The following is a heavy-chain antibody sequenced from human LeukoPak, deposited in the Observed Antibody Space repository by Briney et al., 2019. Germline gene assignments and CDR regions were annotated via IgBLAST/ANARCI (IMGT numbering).Heavy chain of an antibody. J-gene: IGHJ4*02. CDR2: INPNSGGT. CDR3: ARAPRPLEYLYYDFWSGYPEKRNYFDY. V-gene: IGHV1-2*02. CDR1: GYTFTGYY. Sequence: ASVKVSCKASGYTFTGYYIHWVRQAPGQGLEWMGWINPNSGGTNYAQKFQGRVTMTRDTSISTAYMELSRLRSDDTAVYYCARAPRPLEYLYYDFWSGYPEKRNYFDYWGQGTLVTVSS. D-gene: IGHD3-3*01.